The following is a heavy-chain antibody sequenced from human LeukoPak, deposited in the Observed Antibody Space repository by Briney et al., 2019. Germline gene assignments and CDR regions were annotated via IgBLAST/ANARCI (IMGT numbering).Heavy chain of an antibody. D-gene: IGHD1-26*01. Sequence: PSETLSLTCAVYGGSFSGYYWSWIRQPPGKGLEWIGEINHSGSTNYNPSLKSRVTMSVDTSKNQFSLKLSSVTAADTAVYYCARGGGELPFDYWGQGTLVTVSS. J-gene: IGHJ4*02. V-gene: IGHV4-34*01. CDR3: ARGGGELPFDY. CDR2: INHSGST. CDR1: GGSFSGYY.